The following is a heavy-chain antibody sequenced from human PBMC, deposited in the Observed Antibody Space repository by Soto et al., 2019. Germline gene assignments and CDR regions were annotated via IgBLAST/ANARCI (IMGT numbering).Heavy chain of an antibody. CDR3: TTVEYNVRLGLDY. V-gene: IGHV3-15*01. J-gene: IGHJ4*02. Sequence: PGWSLRLSCAASGFTFSNAWMSWVRQAPGKGLEWVGRIKSKTDGGTTDYAAPVKGRFTISRDDSKNTLYLQMNSLKTEDTAVYYCTTVEYNVRLGLDYWGQGTLVTVSS. CDR1: GFTFSNAW. D-gene: IGHD3-16*01. CDR2: IKSKTDGGTT.